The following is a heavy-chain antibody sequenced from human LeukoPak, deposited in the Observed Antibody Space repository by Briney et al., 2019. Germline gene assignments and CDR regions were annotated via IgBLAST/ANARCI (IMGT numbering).Heavy chain of an antibody. CDR3: ARSDYHNSGSHTVFDAFDI. CDR1: GGSISRYY. V-gene: IGHV4-59*01. D-gene: IGHD3-10*01. Sequence: PSETLSLTCTGSGGSISRYYWSWIRRPPGEGLEWIGYIDDSGNTNYNPSLKSQVTISVDKSKNQFSLKLSFVTAADTAMYYCARSDYHNSGSHTVFDAFDIWGQGTRVTVSS. CDR2: IDDSGNT. J-gene: IGHJ3*02.